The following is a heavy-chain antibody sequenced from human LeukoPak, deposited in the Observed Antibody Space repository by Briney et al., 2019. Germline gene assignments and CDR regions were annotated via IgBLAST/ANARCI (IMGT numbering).Heavy chain of an antibody. CDR3: AKVQQWLAPLDY. CDR2: ISYDGSNK. D-gene: IGHD6-19*01. CDR1: GFTFSSYG. V-gene: IGHV3-30*18. J-gene: IGHJ4*02. Sequence: PGRSLRLSCAASGFTFSSYGMHWVRQAPGKGLEWVAVISYDGSNKYYADSVKDRFTISRDNSKNTLYLQMNSLRAEDTAVYYCAKVQQWLAPLDYWGQGTLVTVSS.